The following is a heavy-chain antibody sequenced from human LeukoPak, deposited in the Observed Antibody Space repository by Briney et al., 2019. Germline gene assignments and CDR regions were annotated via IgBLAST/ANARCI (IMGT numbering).Heavy chain of an antibody. CDR1: GVSISSYN. V-gene: IGHV4-59*01. Sequence: SETLSLTCTASGVSISSYNWNWIRQPPGKGLEWIGYIYYSGSTNYNPSLKSRVTISVDTSKNQFSLQLSSVTAADTAVYYCVRYCTSGGPLVFWGRGTLVTVSS. CDR3: VRYCTSGGPLVF. D-gene: IGHD2-8*01. CDR2: IYYSGST. J-gene: IGHJ2*01.